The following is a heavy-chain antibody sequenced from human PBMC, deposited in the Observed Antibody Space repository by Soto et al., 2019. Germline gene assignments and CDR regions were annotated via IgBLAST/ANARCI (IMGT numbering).Heavy chain of an antibody. J-gene: IGHJ5*02. D-gene: IGHD1-26*01. CDR2: IKNKPNNYAT. CDR3: TRQSARWEDWFDP. CDR1: GFTFSGSA. Sequence: EVQLLESGGGLVQPGGSLKLSCAGSGFTFSGSALHWVRQASGKGLEWVGHIKNKPNNYATAYAASVKGRFTISRDDSKNTAYLEMNGLKTGDTAVYYCTRQSARWEDWFDPWGQGTLVIVSS. V-gene: IGHV3-73*02.